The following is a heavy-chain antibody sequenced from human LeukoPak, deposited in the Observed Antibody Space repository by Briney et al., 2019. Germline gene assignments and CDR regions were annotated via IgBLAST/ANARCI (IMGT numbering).Heavy chain of an antibody. Sequence: GGSLRLSCAVSGFSLSGYWMTWVREAPGQRLEWVANIKQDGREKNYVDSVKGRFTISRDNAENSLFLQMNSLIVEDTAVYYCAREWQGGIAAAGTRIEGDYWGQGTLVAVSS. J-gene: IGHJ4*02. CDR3: AREWQGGIAAAGTRIEGDY. CDR2: IKQDGREK. V-gene: IGHV3-7*01. CDR1: GFSLSGYW. D-gene: IGHD6-13*01.